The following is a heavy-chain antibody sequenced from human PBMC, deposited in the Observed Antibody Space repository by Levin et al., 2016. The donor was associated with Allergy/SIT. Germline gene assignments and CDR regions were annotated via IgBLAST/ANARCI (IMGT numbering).Heavy chain of an antibody. D-gene: IGHD1-26*01. J-gene: IGHJ4*02. CDR3: ARGRIYSRTDNHLGPFDS. CDR2: VNYDGDI. CDR1: GGSFKDHY. Sequence: SETLSLTCAVYGGSFKDHYWNWIRQPPGKGLEWIGEVNYDGDIKYNPSLMSRAVLLADRTTNQVDLTLMFVTAADTGVYYCARGRIYSRTDNHLGPFDSWGQGTLVTVSS. V-gene: IGHV4-34*01.